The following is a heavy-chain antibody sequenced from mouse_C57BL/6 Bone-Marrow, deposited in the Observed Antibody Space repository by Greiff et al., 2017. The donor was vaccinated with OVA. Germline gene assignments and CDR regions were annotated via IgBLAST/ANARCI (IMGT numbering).Heavy chain of an antibody. Sequence: VQLQQSGPELVKPGDSVKISCKASGYSFTGYFMNWVMQSHGKSLEWIGRINPYNGDTFYNQKFKGKATLTVDKSSSTAHMELRSLTSEDSAVYYCARYYYGSSYEAWFAYWGQGTLVTVSA. V-gene: IGHV1-20*01. CDR3: ARYYYGSSYEAWFAY. CDR2: INPYNGDT. CDR1: GYSFTGYF. J-gene: IGHJ3*01. D-gene: IGHD1-1*01.